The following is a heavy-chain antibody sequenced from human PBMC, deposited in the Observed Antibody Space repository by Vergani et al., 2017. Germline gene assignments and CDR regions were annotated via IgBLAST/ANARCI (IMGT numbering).Heavy chain of an antibody. V-gene: IGHV3-30*05. CDR3: ARVFSGWXFDY. D-gene: IGHD6-19*01. J-gene: IGHJ4*02. CDR2: ISYDGSNK. CDR1: GFTFSSYS. Sequence: VQLVESGGGLVKPGGSLRLSCAASGFTFSSYSMNWVRQAPGKGLEWVAVISYDGSNKYYADSVKGRFTISRDNSKNTLYLQMNSLRAEDTAVYYCARVFSGWXFDYWGQGTLVTVSS.